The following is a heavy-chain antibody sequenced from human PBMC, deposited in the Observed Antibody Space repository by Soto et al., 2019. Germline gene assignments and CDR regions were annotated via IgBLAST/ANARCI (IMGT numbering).Heavy chain of an antibody. CDR3: ARLRTLMVRGVPPYYYYYGMDV. V-gene: IGHV1-69*13. CDR1: VGTFSSYA. J-gene: IGHJ6*02. D-gene: IGHD3-10*01. Sequence: SVKVSCKASVGTFSSYAISWVRQAPGQGLEWMGGIIPIFGTANYAQKFQGRVTITADESTSTAYMELSSLRSEDTAVYYCARLRTLMVRGVPPYYYYYGMDVWGQGTTVTVSS. CDR2: IIPIFGTA.